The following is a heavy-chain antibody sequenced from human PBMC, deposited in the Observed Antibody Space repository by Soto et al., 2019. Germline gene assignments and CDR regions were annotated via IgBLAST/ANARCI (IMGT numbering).Heavy chain of an antibody. Sequence: EVQLVESGGTLVQPGGSLRLSCAASGFTFSTFWMHWVRQAPGKGLVWVSRINTDGSKTTYAASVKGRFTISRDNAKNTVYLQMDSLRAEDTAVYYCVTVATNSYNWLDPWGQGTLVTVSS. J-gene: IGHJ5*02. CDR1: GFTFSTFW. CDR2: INTDGSKT. D-gene: IGHD5-12*01. V-gene: IGHV3-74*01. CDR3: VTVATNSYNWLDP.